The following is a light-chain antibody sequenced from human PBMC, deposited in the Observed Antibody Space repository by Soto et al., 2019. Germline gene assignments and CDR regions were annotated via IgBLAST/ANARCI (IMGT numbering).Light chain of an antibody. Sequence: DIQMTQSPSSLSASVGDRVTITCRASQSVGSTLNWYQQKPGEAPKLLIYSASTLQSGVPSRFSGSGFGTDFTLTISSLQPENFATYYCQQSYSIPYTFDQGTKLEIK. V-gene: IGKV1-39*01. J-gene: IGKJ2*01. CDR3: QQSYSIPYT. CDR1: QSVGST. CDR2: SAS.